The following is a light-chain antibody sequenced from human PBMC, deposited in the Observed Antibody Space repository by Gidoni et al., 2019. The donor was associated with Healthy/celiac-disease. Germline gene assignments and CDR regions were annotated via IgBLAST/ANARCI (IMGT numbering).Light chain of an antibody. CDR1: NIGSKS. V-gene: IGLV3-21*02. CDR2: DDS. Sequence: SYVLTQPPSVSVAPGQTARITCGGNNIGSKSVHWYQQKPGQAHVLVVYDDSDRPSGIPERFSGSNSGNTATLTISRVEAGDEADYYCQVWDSSSDRVFGGGTKLTVL. J-gene: IGLJ3*02. CDR3: QVWDSSSDRV.